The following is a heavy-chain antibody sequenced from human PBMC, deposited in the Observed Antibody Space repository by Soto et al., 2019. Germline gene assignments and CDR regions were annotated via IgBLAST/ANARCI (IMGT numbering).Heavy chain of an antibody. V-gene: IGHV3-74*01. CDR2: INSDGSST. CDR1: GFTFSSYW. D-gene: IGHD3-22*01. Sequence: LRLSCAASGFTFSSYWMHWVRQAPGKGLVWVSRINSDGSSTSYADSVKGRFTISRDNAKNTLYLQMNSLRAEDTAVYYCARDEDSSGYPYYYYGMDVWGQGTTVTVSS. CDR3: ARDEDSSGYPYYYYGMDV. J-gene: IGHJ6*02.